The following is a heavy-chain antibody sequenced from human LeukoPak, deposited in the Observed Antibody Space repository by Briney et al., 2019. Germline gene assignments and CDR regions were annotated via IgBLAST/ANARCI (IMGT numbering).Heavy chain of an antibody. CDR3: AHSLYYCSSTSCYDAFDI. J-gene: IGHJ3*02. D-gene: IGHD2-2*01. CDR2: IYWNDDK. V-gene: IGHV2-5*01. Sequence: TLSLTCTVSGGSISSSSYYWGWIRQPPGKALEWLALIYWNDDKRYSPSLKSRLTITKDTSKNQVVLTMTNMDPVDTATYYCAHSLYYCSSTSCYDAFDIWGQGTMVTVSS. CDR1: GGSISSSSYY.